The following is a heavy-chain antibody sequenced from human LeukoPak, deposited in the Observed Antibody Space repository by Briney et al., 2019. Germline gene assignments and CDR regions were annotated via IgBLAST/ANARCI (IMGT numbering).Heavy chain of an antibody. CDR2: IWYDGSTK. V-gene: IGHV3-33*08. J-gene: IGHJ4*02. D-gene: IGHD4-11*01. CDR1: GFTFSSYA. Sequence: PGGSLRLSCAASGFTFSSYAMTWVRQAPGKGLEWVAIIWYDGSTKYYAESVKGRFTISRDNSQNMLYLQMNSLRAEDTAVYYCARVSDYSNYFDFWGQGTLVTVSS. CDR3: ARVSDYSNYFDF.